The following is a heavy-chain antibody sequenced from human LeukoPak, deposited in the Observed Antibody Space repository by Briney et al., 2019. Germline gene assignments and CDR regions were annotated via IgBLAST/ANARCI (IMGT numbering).Heavy chain of an antibody. CDR2: IYPRDGST. D-gene: IGHD5-18*01. V-gene: IGHV1-46*01. CDR1: GYTFTSNY. CDR3: ARVVRVRGYSYGYFDY. Sequence: ASVKVSCKASGYTFTSNYIHWVRQAPGQGLEWMGMIYPRDGSTSYAQKFQGKVTVTRDTSTSTVHMELSGLRSEDTAVYYCARVVRVRGYSYGYFDYWGQGTLVTVSS. J-gene: IGHJ4*02.